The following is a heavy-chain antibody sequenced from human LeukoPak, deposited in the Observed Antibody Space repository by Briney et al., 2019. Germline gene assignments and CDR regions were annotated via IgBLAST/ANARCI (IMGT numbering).Heavy chain of an antibody. Sequence: GRSLRLSCAASGFIFSNYAMHWVRQAPGKGLDWVAVISFDGSNIYYADSAKGRFTISRDNSKNTLYLQMNSLRAEDTAVYYCARGLTMIFDYWGQGTLVTVSS. CDR1: GFIFSNYA. V-gene: IGHV3-30-3*01. CDR2: ISFDGSNI. J-gene: IGHJ4*02. CDR3: ARGLTMIFDY. D-gene: IGHD3-22*01.